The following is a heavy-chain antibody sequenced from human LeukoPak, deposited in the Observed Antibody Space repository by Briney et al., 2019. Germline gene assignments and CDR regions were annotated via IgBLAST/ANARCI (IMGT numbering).Heavy chain of an antibody. CDR3: AKGIVVVPAAIVPEYFQH. Sequence: PGGSLRLSCAASGFTFSSYAMSWVRQAPGKGLEWVSAISGSGGSTYYADSVKGRFTISRDNSKNTLYLQMNSLRAEDTAVYYCAKGIVVVPAAIVPEYFQHWGQGTLVTVSS. CDR1: GFTFSSYA. V-gene: IGHV3-23*01. CDR2: ISGSGGST. J-gene: IGHJ1*01. D-gene: IGHD2-2*02.